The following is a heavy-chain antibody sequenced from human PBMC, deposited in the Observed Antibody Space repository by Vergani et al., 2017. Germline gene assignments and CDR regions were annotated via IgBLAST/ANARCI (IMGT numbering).Heavy chain of an antibody. CDR3: VKGAFAGTPNNWLEP. CDR2: IRYDGSRT. CDR1: GFTFRSNG. V-gene: IGHV3-30*02. D-gene: IGHD3-3*02. Sequence: QMQVKESGGGVVQPGGSLRPSCSASGFTFRSNGMHWVRQAPGKGLEWVAFIRYDGSRTHYVDSVKGRFTISRDNSNNTMYLQMNNLRPEDTATYYCVKGAFAGTPNNWLEPWGQGAQVTVSA. J-gene: IGHJ5*02.